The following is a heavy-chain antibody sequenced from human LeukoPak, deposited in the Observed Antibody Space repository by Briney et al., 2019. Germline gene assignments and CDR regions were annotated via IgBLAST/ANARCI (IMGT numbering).Heavy chain of an antibody. J-gene: IGHJ4*02. CDR2: INWNSRSI. CDR3: AKNRSGWYYLDY. CDR1: GFTFNEYA. V-gene: IGHV3-9*01. Sequence: GGSLRLSCAASGFTFNEYAMYWVRQAPGKGLEWVSNINWNSRSITYADSVKGRFTISRDNSKNSLYLQMNSLTVEDTAVYYCAKNRSGWYYLDYWGQGTLVTVSS. D-gene: IGHD6-19*01.